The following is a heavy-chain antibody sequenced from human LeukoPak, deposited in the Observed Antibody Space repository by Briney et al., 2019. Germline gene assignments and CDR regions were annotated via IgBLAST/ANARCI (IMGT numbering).Heavy chain of an antibody. Sequence: PSETLSLTCTVSGGSISSDYWSWMRQPPGKGLEWIAFLHYSGTINYHPLLKSRITISVETSKNHFSLKLNSVTAADAAVHFCARGRLRTAQYHWGQGNLVTVSS. D-gene: IGHD5-18*01. CDR1: GGSISSDY. CDR2: LHYSGTI. J-gene: IGHJ5*02. CDR3: ARGRLRTAQYH. V-gene: IGHV4-59*01.